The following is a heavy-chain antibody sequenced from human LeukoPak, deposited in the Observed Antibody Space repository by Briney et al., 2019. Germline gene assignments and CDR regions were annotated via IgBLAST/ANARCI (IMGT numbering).Heavy chain of an antibody. J-gene: IGHJ4*02. CDR1: GDSISGYY. CDR3: ARHAGGYSFDY. V-gene: IGHV4-59*08. D-gene: IGHD5-18*01. CDR2: FYNSGST. Sequence: SETLSLTCTVSGDSISGYYWSWIRQPPGKGLEWIGCFYNSGSTNYNPSLKSRVTISVDTSKSQYSLKLSSVPAADTDMYYCARHAGGYSFDYWGQGTLVTVSS.